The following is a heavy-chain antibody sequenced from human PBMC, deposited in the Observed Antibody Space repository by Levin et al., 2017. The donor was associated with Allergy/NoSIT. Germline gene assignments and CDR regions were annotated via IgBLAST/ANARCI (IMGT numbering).Heavy chain of an antibody. V-gene: IGHV3-30*18. Sequence: GESLKISCAASGFTFSSYGMHWVRQAPGKGLEWVAVISYDGSNKYYADSVKGRFTISRDNSKNTLYLQMNSLRAEDTAVYYCAKDGSGSYWLPDAFDIWGQGTMVTVSS. CDR2: ISYDGSNK. CDR3: AKDGSGSYWLPDAFDI. J-gene: IGHJ3*02. D-gene: IGHD1-26*01. CDR1: GFTFSSYG.